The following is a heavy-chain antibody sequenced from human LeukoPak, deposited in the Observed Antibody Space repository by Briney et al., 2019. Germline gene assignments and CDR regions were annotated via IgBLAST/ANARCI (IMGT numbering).Heavy chain of an antibody. V-gene: IGHV3-48*03. D-gene: IGHD1-26*01. CDR3: ARGEGGYYSYGMDV. CDR1: GFTFSSYE. Sequence: PGGSLRLSCAAAGFTFSSYEMNWVRQAPGKGLEWVSYISGSGSTIYYADSVKGGFTISRDNAKNSLYLQMHRLRAEDTAVYYCARGEGGYYSYGMDVWGKGTTVTVSS. J-gene: IGHJ6*04. CDR2: ISGSGSTI.